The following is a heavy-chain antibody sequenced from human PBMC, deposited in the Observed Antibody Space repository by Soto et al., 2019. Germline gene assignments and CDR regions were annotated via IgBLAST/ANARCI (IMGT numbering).Heavy chain of an antibody. J-gene: IGHJ3*02. D-gene: IGHD2-15*01. CDR3: ARVVVAATFAFDI. CDR2: IIPILGIA. CDR1: GGTFSSYT. Sequence: QVQLVQSGAEVKKPGSSVKVSCKASGGTFSSYTISWVRQAPGQGLEWMGRIIPILGIANYAQKFQGRVTITADKSTSTAYMELSSLRSEDTAVYYCARVVVAATFAFDIWGQGTMVTVSS. V-gene: IGHV1-69*02.